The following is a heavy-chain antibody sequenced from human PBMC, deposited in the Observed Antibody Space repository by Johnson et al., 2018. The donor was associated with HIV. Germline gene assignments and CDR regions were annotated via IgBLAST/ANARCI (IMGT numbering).Heavy chain of an antibody. CDR3: AKDGGTCGGGDCPRAFDI. J-gene: IGHJ3*02. CDR2: INWNGDST. D-gene: IGHD2-21*01. Sequence: EVQLVESGGGLVQPGGSLRLSCAASGFTFDDYGMSWVRQAPGKGLEWVSGINWNGDSTGYADSVKGRFTISRDISRNTLFLQMNSLRAEDTAVYYCAKDGGTCGGGDCPRAFDIWGQGTMVTVSS. V-gene: IGHV3-20*04. CDR1: GFTFDDYG.